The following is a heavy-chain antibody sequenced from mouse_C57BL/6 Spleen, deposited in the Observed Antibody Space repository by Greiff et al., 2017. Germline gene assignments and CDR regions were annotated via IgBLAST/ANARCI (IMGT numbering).Heavy chain of an antibody. Sequence: QVQLQQPGAELVKPGASVKLSCKASGYTFTSYWMQWVKQRPGQGLEWIGEIDPSDSYTNYNQKFKGKATLTVDTSSSTAYMQISSLTSEDSAVYYCARRTTYYDYDEAWFAYWGQGTLVTVSA. CDR3: ARRTTYYDYDEAWFAY. J-gene: IGHJ3*01. V-gene: IGHV1-50*01. CDR1: GYTFTSYW. CDR2: IDPSDSYT. D-gene: IGHD2-4*01.